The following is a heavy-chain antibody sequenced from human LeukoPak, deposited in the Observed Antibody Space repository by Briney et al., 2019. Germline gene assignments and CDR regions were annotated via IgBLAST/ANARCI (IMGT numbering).Heavy chain of an antibody. Sequence: GGSLRLSCAASGFTFSDAWMTWVRQAPGEGLEWVSLISWDGGSTYYADSVKGRFTISRDNSKNSLYLQMNSLRTEDTALYYCAKAPIAVARDYYYYGMDVWGQGTTVTVSS. V-gene: IGHV3-43*01. CDR2: ISWDGGST. D-gene: IGHD6-19*01. CDR3: AKAPIAVARDYYYYGMDV. CDR1: GFTFSDAW. J-gene: IGHJ6*02.